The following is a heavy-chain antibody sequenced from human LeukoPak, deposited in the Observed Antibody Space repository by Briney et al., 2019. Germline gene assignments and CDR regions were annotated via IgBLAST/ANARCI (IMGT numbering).Heavy chain of an antibody. CDR2: IIPIFGTA. Sequence: SVKVSCKASGGTFSSYGITWVRQAPGQGLEWMGGIIPIFGTANYAQKFQGRVTITADQSTSTAYMELSSLRSEDTAVYYCARDRSSGYYYDEEHDAFDIWGQGTMVTVSS. J-gene: IGHJ3*02. CDR1: GGTFSSYG. V-gene: IGHV1-69*13. CDR3: ARDRSSGYYYDEEHDAFDI. D-gene: IGHD3-22*01.